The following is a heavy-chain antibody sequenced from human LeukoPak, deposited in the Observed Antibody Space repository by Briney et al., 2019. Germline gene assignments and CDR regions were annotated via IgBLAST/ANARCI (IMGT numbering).Heavy chain of an antibody. CDR2: IYYSGST. V-gene: IGHV4-39*07. J-gene: IGHJ6*03. D-gene: IGHD1-26*01. CDR3: ARSTLGSSGRYYYYYMDV. CDR1: GGSISSYY. Sequence: SETLSLTCTVSGGSISSYYWGWIRQPPGKGLEWIGSIYYSGSTYYNPSLKSRVTISVDTSKNQFSLKLSSVTAADTAVYYCARSTLGSSGRYYYYYMDVWGKGTTVTVSS.